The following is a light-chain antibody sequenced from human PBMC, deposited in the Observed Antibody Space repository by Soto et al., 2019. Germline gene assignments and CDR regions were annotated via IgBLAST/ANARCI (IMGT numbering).Light chain of an antibody. CDR1: QSVSSY. J-gene: IGKJ4*01. CDR2: DAS. CDR3: QQRSNCPLT. V-gene: IGKV3-11*01. Sequence: EIVLTQSPATLSLSPGERATLSCRASQSVSSYLAWSQQKPGQAPRLLIYDASNRATCIPARFSSSGSGTDFTLTISSLEPEDFAVYYCQQRSNCPLTFGGGTKVEIK.